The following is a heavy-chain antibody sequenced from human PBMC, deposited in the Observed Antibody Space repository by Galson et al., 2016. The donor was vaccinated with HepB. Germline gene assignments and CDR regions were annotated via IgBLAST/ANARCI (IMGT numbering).Heavy chain of an antibody. CDR3: ASGRPKYTGRDNWFDP. CDR2: YYYTSST. D-gene: IGHD1-26*01. V-gene: IGHV4-39*01. Sequence: SETLSLTCTVSGGSISGTDYYWGWIRQPPGKGLEWIGSYYYTSSTYSKPSLKIRVTIYVDMSKNQFSLKVNSVTAADTAVYSCASGRPKYTGRDNWFDPWGQGTLVTVSS. J-gene: IGHJ5*02. CDR1: GGSISGTDYY.